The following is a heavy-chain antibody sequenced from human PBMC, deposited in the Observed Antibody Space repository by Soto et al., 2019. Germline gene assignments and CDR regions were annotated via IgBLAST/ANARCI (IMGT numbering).Heavy chain of an antibody. J-gene: IGHJ3*02. Sequence: QVQLQESGPGLVKPSQTLSLTCTVSGGSISSGGYYWSWIRQHPGKGLEWIGYIYYSGSTYYNPSLKSRVTKSVDTSNNQISLKLSSVTAADTGVYDCARVKMLRYFDRRGAFDIWGLGTMVTVSS. CDR2: IYYSGST. V-gene: IGHV4-31*03. CDR3: ARVKMLRYFDRRGAFDI. CDR1: GGSISSGGYY. D-gene: IGHD3-9*01.